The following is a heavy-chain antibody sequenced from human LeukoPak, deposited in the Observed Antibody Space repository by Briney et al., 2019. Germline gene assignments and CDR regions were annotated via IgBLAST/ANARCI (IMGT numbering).Heavy chain of an antibody. V-gene: IGHV3-48*03. J-gene: IGHJ6*04. CDR3: AELGITMIGGV. Sequence: TGGSLRLSCAASAFTLSTYAMSWVRQAPGKGLEWVSYISSSGSTIYYADSVKGRLTISRDNAKNSLYLQMNSLRAEDTAVYYCAELGITMIGGVWGKGTTVTISS. CDR1: AFTLSTYA. D-gene: IGHD3-10*02. CDR2: ISSSGSTI.